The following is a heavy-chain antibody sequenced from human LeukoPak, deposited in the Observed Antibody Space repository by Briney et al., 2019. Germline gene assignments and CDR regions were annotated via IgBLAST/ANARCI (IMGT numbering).Heavy chain of an antibody. CDR2: INPNSGGT. Sequence: ASVKVSCKASGYTFTSYGISWVRQAPGQGLEWMGWINPNSGGTNYAQKFQGRVTMTRDTSISTAYMELSRLRSDDTAVYYCARVIWLRYIPDYWGQGTLVTVSS. V-gene: IGHV1-2*02. CDR3: ARVIWLRYIPDY. J-gene: IGHJ4*02. D-gene: IGHD5-12*01. CDR1: GYTFTSYG.